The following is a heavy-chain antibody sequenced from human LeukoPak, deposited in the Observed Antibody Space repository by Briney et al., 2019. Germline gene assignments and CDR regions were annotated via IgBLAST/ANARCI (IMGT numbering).Heavy chain of an antibody. CDR2: ISSSSRTI. Sequence: PGGSLRLSCAASGFTFSSYRMNWVRQAPGRGLEWVSYISSSSRTIYYADSVKGRFTISRDNAKNSLYLQMNSLRVEDTAVYYCARGLASYMDVWGKGTTVTVSS. V-gene: IGHV3-48*01. CDR1: GFTFSSYR. CDR3: ARGLASYMDV. D-gene: IGHD2-21*01. J-gene: IGHJ6*03.